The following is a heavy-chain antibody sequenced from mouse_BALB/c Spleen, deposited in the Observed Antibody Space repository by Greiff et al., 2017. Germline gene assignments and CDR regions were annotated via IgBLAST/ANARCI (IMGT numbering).Heavy chain of an antibody. D-gene: IGHD1-1*01. CDR3: ARGDYYGSSYHYAMDY. CDR2: ISDGGSYT. V-gene: IGHV5-4*02. Sequence: EVKLMESGGGLVKPGGSLKLSCAASGFTFSDYYMYWVRQTPEKRLEWVATISDGGSYTYYPDSVKGRFTISRDNAKNNLYLQMSSLKSEDTAMYYCARGDYYGSSYHYAMDYWGQGTSVTVSS. J-gene: IGHJ4*01. CDR1: GFTFSDYY.